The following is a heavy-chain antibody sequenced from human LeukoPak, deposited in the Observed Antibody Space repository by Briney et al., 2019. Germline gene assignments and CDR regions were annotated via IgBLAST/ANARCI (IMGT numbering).Heavy chain of an antibody. J-gene: IGHJ4*02. Sequence: GGSLRLSCAASGFTFSSYSMNWVRQAPGKGLEWVSSISSSSSYIYYADSVKGRFTISRDNAKNSLYLQMNSLRAEDTAVYYCAKDPEGGGAAADPSPNPIYWGQGTLVTVSS. V-gene: IGHV3-21*01. CDR3: AKDPEGGGAAADPSPNPIY. CDR2: ISSSSSYI. CDR1: GFTFSSYS. D-gene: IGHD6-13*01.